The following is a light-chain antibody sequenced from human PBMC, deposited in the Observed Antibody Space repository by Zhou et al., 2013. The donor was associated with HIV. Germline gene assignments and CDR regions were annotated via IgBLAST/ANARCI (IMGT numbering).Light chain of an antibody. CDR1: QGIRDD. Sequence: DIQMTQSPSSLSASVGDRVTITCRASQGIRDDLGWYQQKPGKAPKRLIYAASSLQSGSHQGSAAVDLGQNSLSQSAACSLKILLTYYCLQHNTLPSLTFGPGDQAGDQT. J-gene: IGKJ2*01. V-gene: IGKV1-17*01. CDR2: AAS. CDR3: LQHNTLPSLT.